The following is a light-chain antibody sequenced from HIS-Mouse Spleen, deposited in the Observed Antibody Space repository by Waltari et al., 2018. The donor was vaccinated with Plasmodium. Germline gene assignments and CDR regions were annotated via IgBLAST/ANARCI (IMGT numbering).Light chain of an antibody. V-gene: IGKV3D-7*01. CDR2: GAS. CDR1: QSVSSSY. Sequence: EIVMTLSPAPLSLSPGERATLSCRASQSVSSSYLSWYQQNPGQAPRLLIYGASTRATGIPARFSGSGSGTDFTLTISSLQPEDFAVYYCQQDYNLPYTFGQGTKLEIK. J-gene: IGKJ2*01. CDR3: QQDYNLPYT.